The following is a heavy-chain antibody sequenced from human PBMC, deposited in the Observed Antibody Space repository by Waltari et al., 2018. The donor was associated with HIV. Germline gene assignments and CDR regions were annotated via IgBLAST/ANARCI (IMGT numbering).Heavy chain of an antibody. CDR3: ASPSRGGYGMDV. Sequence: QVQLVQSGAEVKKPGASVKVSCKASGYTLTSYDINWVRQATGQGLEWMVWMNPNSVNTGYAQKFQGRVTMTRNTAISTAYMELSSLRSEDTAVYYCASPSRGGYGMDVWGQGTTVTVSS. V-gene: IGHV1-8*01. D-gene: IGHD2-15*01. CDR2: MNPNSVNT. CDR1: GYTLTSYD. J-gene: IGHJ6*02.